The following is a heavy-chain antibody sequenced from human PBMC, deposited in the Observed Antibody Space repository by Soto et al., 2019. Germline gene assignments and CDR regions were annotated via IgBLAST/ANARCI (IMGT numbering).Heavy chain of an antibody. CDR1: GGSISSYY. J-gene: IGHJ6*02. Sequence: SETLSLTCTVSGGSISSYYWSWIRQPAGKELEWIGRSYTSGSTNYNPSLKNRVTMSVDTSNTQFSLKLSSVTAADTAVYSCERGRLEVRGGDYYHYGMDVWGQGTTVTVSS. CDR3: ERGRLEVRGGDYYHYGMDV. D-gene: IGHD1-7*01. CDR2: SYTSGST. V-gene: IGHV4-4*07.